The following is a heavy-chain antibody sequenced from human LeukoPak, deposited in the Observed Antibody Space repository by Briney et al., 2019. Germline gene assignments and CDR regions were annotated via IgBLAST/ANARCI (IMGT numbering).Heavy chain of an antibody. Sequence: GSSVTVSCKASGGTFSSYAFSWVRQAPGQGLEWMGGIIPIFGTANYAQKFQGRVTITADESTSTAYMELSSLRSEDTAVYYCARDRATVPQDNWFDPWGQGTLVTVSS. V-gene: IGHV1-69*01. CDR1: GGTFSSYA. CDR2: IIPIFGTA. J-gene: IGHJ5*02. CDR3: ARDRATVPQDNWFDP. D-gene: IGHD4-17*01.